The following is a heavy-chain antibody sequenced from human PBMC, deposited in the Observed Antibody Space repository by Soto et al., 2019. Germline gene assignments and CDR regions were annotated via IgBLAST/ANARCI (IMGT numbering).Heavy chain of an antibody. D-gene: IGHD5-12*01. V-gene: IGHV1-69*01. CDR3: ARAPRVATILYGMDV. CDR2: IIPIFGTA. CDR1: GGTFSSYA. Sequence: QVQLVQSGAEVKKPGSSVKVSCKASGGTFSSYAISWVRQAPGQGLEWMGGIIPIFGTANYAQKFQGRVTIIADESTSTDYMELSSLRSEYTAVYYCARAPRVATILYGMDVWGQGPTVTVSS. J-gene: IGHJ6*02.